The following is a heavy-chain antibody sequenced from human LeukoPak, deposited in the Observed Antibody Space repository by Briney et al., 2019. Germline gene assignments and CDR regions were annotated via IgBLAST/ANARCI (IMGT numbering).Heavy chain of an antibody. J-gene: IGHJ4*02. CDR3: ARDEGAAAGTVD. D-gene: IGHD6-13*01. Sequence: PGGSLRVSCAASGFTFSSYWMHWVSPAPGKGVVWVLRIYSDGSCTSYADSVKGRFTISRDKAKNTLYLQMNSMRAEDTAVYYCARDEGAAAGTVDWGQGTLVTVSS. V-gene: IGHV3-74*01. CDR1: GFTFSSYW. CDR2: IYSDGSCT.